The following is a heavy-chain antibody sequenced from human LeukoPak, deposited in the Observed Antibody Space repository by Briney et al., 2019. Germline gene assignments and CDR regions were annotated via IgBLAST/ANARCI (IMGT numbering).Heavy chain of an antibody. CDR1: GGSISGFF. Sequence: PWETVSLSCTVCGGSISGFFWTWIRQSPGKGLEYIGYIYYSGRKDYNPTLKSRVSMYVDTSKNQFFLNLTSVDAADTAIYYCTRVGYGSGSWGWFDPWGQGTLVTVSS. CDR2: IYYSGRK. D-gene: IGHD3-10*01. V-gene: IGHV4-59*01. J-gene: IGHJ5*02. CDR3: TRVGYGSGSWGWFDP.